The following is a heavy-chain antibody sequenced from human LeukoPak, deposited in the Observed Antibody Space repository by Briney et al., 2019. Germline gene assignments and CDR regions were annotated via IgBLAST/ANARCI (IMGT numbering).Heavy chain of an antibody. J-gene: IGHJ3*02. D-gene: IGHD3-9*01. CDR1: GFTFSSYW. Sequence: GGSLRLSCAASGFTFSSYWMSWVRQAPGKGLEWVANIKQDGSEKYYVDSVKGRFTISRDNAKNSLYLQMNSLRDEDTAVYYCARDLHYDILTGYPSLDDAFDIWGQGTMVTVSS. CDR2: IKQDGSEK. V-gene: IGHV3-7*03. CDR3: ARDLHYDILTGYPSLDDAFDI.